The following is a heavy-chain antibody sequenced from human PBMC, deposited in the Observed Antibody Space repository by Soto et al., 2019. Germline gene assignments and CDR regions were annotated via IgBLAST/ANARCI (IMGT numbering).Heavy chain of an antibody. V-gene: IGHV4-31*03. CDR2: IYYSGST. CDR3: ARDRESHPAYDAFDI. Sequence: QVQLQESGPGLVKPSQTLSLTCTVSGGSISSGGYYWSWIRQHPGKGLEWIGYIYYSGSTYYNPSLKSRVTISVDTSNNQFSLKLSSVTAADSAVYYCARDRESHPAYDAFDIWGHGTMVTVSS. J-gene: IGHJ3*02. CDR1: GGSISSGGYY. D-gene: IGHD2-2*01.